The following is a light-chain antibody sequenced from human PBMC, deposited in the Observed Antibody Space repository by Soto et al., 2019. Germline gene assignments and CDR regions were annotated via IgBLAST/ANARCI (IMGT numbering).Light chain of an antibody. CDR2: GAS. CDR3: QQYGSSPFT. CDR1: QSVSSSY. Sequence: EILLTQSPGTLSLSPGERATLSCRPSQSVSSSYLAWYQQKPGQAPRLLIYGASSRATGIPDRFSGSGSGTDFTLTISRLEPEDFAVYYCQQYGSSPFTFGPGTKVDIK. V-gene: IGKV3-20*01. J-gene: IGKJ3*01.